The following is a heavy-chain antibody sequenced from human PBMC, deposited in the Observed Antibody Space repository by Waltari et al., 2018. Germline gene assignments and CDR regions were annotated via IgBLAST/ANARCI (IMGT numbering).Heavy chain of an antibody. CDR3: VCRIAETYFDY. Sequence: QVQLVQSGAEVKKPGASVKVSCKASGYTFTDYYIQWVRQAPGHGLEWRGWIIPDSGGTNYAQKFQGRVTMTRDTSISTAYMELSRLRSDDTAVYYCVCRIAETYFDYWGQGTLVTVSS. CDR2: IIPDSGGT. CDR1: GYTFTDYY. V-gene: IGHV1-2*02. J-gene: IGHJ4*02. D-gene: IGHD6-13*01.